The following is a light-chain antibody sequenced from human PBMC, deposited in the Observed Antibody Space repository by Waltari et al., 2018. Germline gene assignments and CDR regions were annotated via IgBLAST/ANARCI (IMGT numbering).Light chain of an antibody. CDR3: QVWDANNDPGV. V-gene: IGLV3-21*04. J-gene: IGLJ1*01. Sequence: SYVLTQPPSVSVAPGKTARITCGGNNIETKSVHWYQQKPGQAPILVISYDSDRPSGILERVSGSNSGNTATLTISRVEAADEADYYCQVWDANNDPGVFGTGTEVTVL. CDR2: YDS. CDR1: NIETKS.